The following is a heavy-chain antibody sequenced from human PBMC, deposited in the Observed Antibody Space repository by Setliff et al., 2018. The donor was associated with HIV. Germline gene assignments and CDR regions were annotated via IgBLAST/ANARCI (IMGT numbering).Heavy chain of an antibody. D-gene: IGHD2-21*02. CDR1: GGSLRSLS. J-gene: IGHJ6*02. CDR3: ANLRGEEAGNFYYFYFGLDV. V-gene: IGHV1-69*13. CDR2: TIPKFGTS. Sequence: VASVKGSCKASGGSLRSLSINWVRQAPGQGLEWMAGTIPKFGTSHYAHKFQGRMTITADESTSTAYMELTGLRSEDKAVYYCANLRGEEAGNFYYFYFGLDVWGQGTTVTVTS.